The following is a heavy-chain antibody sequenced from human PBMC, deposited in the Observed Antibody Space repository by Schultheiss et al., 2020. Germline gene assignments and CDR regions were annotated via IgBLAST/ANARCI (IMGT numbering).Heavy chain of an antibody. V-gene: IGHV4-31*03. Sequence: SETLSLTCTVSGGSISSSSYYWSWIRQPPGKGLEWIGYIYYSGSTYYNPSLKSRVTISVDTSKNQFSLKLSSVTAADTAVYYCARRAPGYCSGGSCYYFDYWGQGTLVNVSS. CDR2: IYYSGST. J-gene: IGHJ4*02. CDR3: ARRAPGYCSGGSCYYFDY. CDR1: GGSISSSSYY. D-gene: IGHD2-15*01.